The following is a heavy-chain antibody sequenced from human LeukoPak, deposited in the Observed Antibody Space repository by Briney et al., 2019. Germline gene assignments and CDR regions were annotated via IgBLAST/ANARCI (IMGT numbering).Heavy chain of an antibody. CDR2: ISSSSSTI. CDR1: GFTFSSYS. J-gene: IGHJ6*02. D-gene: IGHD3-10*01. V-gene: IGHV3-48*01. CDR3: ARDCEWCGSGSYPTLLFRYYGMDV. Sequence: PGGSLRLSCAASGFTFSSYSMNWVRQAPGKGLEWVSYISSSSSTIYYADSEKGRFTISRDNAKNSLYLQMNSLRAEDTAVYYCARDCEWCGSGSYPTLLFRYYGMDVWGQGTTVTVSS.